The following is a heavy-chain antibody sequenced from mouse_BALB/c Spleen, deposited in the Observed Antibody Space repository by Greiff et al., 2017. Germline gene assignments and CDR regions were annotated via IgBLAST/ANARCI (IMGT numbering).Heavy chain of an antibody. CDR2: ISSGSSTI. D-gene: IGHD4-1*01. CDR1: GFTFSSFG. J-gene: IGHJ4*01. V-gene: IGHV5-17*02. Sequence: EVQGVESGGGLVQPGGSRKLSCAASGFTFSSFGMHWVRQAPEKGLEWVAYISSGSSTIYYADTVKGRFTISRDNPKNTLFLQMTSLRSEDTAMYYCARSNWDVWDYWGQGTSVTVSS. CDR3: ARSNWDVWDY.